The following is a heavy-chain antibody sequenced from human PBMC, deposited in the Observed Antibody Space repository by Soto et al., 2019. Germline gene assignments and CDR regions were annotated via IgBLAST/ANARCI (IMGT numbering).Heavy chain of an antibody. CDR1: GGTFSSYA. J-gene: IGHJ5*02. V-gene: IGHV1-8*02. CDR3: ARMATSGTLNWFDP. Sequence: ASVKVSCKASGGTFSSYAISWVRQAPGQGLEWMGWMNPNSGNTGYAQKFQGRVSMTRNTSITTAYLELSSLRSDDTAIYYCARMATSGTLNWFDPWGQGTLVTVSS. CDR2: MNPNSGNT.